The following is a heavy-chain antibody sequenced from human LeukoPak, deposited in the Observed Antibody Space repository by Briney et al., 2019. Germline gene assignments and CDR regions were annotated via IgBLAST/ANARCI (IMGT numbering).Heavy chain of an antibody. CDR3: AKARYCTSTSCYRLTYYYYYGMDV. J-gene: IGHJ6*02. Sequence: PGRSLRLSCAASGFTFSSYGMHWVRQASGKGLEWVAVISYDGSNQYYADSVKGRFTISRDNSKNTLYLQMDSLRAEDTAVYYCAKARYCTSTSCYRLTYYYYYGMDVWGQGTTVAVSS. V-gene: IGHV3-30*18. D-gene: IGHD2-2*01. CDR1: GFTFSSYG. CDR2: ISYDGSNQ.